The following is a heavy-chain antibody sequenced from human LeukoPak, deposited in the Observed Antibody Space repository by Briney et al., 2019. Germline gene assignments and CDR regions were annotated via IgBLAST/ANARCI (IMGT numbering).Heavy chain of an antibody. D-gene: IGHD5-12*01. J-gene: IGHJ6*03. V-gene: IGHV1-46*02. Sequence: GASLKVSCKASGYTFNNYYIHWVRQAPGQGLEWMGIINPSGGSTSYAQKFQGRVTMTSDTSTSTAYMELSGLRSDDTAVYYCARDRGSGSGLYYYYYLDVWGKGTTVTVSS. CDR1: GYTFNNYY. CDR3: ARDRGSGSGLYYYYYLDV. CDR2: INPSGGST.